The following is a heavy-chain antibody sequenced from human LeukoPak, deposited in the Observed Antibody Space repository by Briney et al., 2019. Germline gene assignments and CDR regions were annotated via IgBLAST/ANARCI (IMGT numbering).Heavy chain of an antibody. D-gene: IGHD1-20*01. CDR1: GGSIGSSSYS. J-gene: IGHJ6*02. CDR2: IYYSGSI. V-gene: IGHV4-39*01. CDR3: ARHSSSNWISRFDV. Sequence: PSETLSLTCIVSGGSIGSSSYSWAWIRQAPGKGLEWIGSIYYSGSINKNPSLKSRLTMSVDTSLDQFSLKMASVTAADTALYYCARHSSSNWISRFDVWGQGTTVTVSS.